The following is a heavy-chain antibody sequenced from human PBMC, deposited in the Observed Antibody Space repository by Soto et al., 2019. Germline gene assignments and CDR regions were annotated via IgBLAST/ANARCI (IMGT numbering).Heavy chain of an antibody. CDR1: GYTFTSYD. D-gene: IGHD4-17*01. V-gene: IGHV1-2*04. CDR3: AREVTTDYYYYGMDV. J-gene: IGHJ6*02. CDR2: INPNSGGT. Sequence: ASVKVSCKASGYTFTSYDINWVRQATGQGLEWMGWINPNSGGTNYAQKFQGWVTMTRDTSISTAYMELSRLRSDDTAVYYCAREVTTDYYYYGMDVWGQGTTVTVSS.